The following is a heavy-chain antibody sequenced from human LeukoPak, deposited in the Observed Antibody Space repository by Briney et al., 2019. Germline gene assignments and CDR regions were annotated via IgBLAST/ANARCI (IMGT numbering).Heavy chain of an antibody. Sequence: SETLSLTCTVSGGSISSYYRSWIRQPPGKGLEWIGYIYYSGSTNYNPSLKSRVTISVDTSKNQFSLKLSSVTAADTAVYYCATSLRFGEFGYGMDVWGQGTTVTVSS. D-gene: IGHD3-10*01. V-gene: IGHV4-59*08. CDR2: IYYSGST. CDR1: GGSISSYY. J-gene: IGHJ6*02. CDR3: ATSLRFGEFGYGMDV.